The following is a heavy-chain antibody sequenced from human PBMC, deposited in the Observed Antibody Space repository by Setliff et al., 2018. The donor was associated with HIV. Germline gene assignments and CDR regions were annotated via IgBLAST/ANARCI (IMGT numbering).Heavy chain of an antibody. D-gene: IGHD6-19*01. CDR1: GYIFTSYY. Sequence: GASVKVSCKASGYIFTSYYVHWVRQAPGQGLEWMGIINPSGAITSYAQKFQGRVTMTRDMSTSTVYMELSSLRSEDTAVYYCARNQGDSSGWYAGDYWGHGTLVTVSS. J-gene: IGHJ4*01. CDR2: INPSGAIT. V-gene: IGHV1-46*01. CDR3: ARNQGDSSGWYAGDY.